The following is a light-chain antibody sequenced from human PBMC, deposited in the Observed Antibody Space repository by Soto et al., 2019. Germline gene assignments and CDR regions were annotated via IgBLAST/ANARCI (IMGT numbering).Light chain of an antibody. CDR3: QHYNSYSES. CDR2: KAS. CDR1: QTISSW. V-gene: IGKV1-5*03. Sequence: DIQMTPATSTLCASVGDRVRISCLASQTISSWLAWYQQKPGKAPKLLIYKASTLKSGVPSRFSGSGSGTEFTLTISSLQPDDFATYYCQHYNSYSESFGQGTMVDIK. J-gene: IGKJ1*01.